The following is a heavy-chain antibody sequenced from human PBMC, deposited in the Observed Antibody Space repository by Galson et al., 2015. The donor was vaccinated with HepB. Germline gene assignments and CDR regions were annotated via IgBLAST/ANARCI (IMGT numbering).Heavy chain of an antibody. CDR2: ISGSGGST. CDR1: GFIFTNYG. CDR3: AKGRDLYDFSPLDY. Sequence: SLRLSCAASGFIFTNYGMAWVRQAPGKGLSWISAISGSGGSTYYADSVKGRFTISRDNSKNTLYLQMNSLRAEDTAVYYCAKGRDLYDFSPLDYWGQGTLVTVSS. J-gene: IGHJ4*02. D-gene: IGHD3-3*01. V-gene: IGHV3-23*01.